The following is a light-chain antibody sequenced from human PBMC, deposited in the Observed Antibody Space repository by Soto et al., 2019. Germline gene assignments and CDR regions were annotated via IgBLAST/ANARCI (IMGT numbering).Light chain of an antibody. CDR2: GAS. J-gene: IGKJ4*01. V-gene: IGKV3-11*01. CDR3: QQRDDWVC. CDR1: QNVRSY. Sequence: VLTQSPATLSLSPGDTATLSFWASQNVRSYFAWYQQKPGYAPRHLIYGASTRATGMPARFSGSGSGTDFSLTISSLEPEDFAVYYCQQRDDWVCFGGGTKVDI.